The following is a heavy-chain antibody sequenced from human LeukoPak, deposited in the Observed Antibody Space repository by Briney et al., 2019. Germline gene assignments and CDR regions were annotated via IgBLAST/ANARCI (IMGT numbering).Heavy chain of an antibody. CDR3: AREGAKDYYDSSGYVD. Sequence: GGSLRLSCAASGFTFSSSAMSWVRQAPGKGLEWVSYISSSSSTIYYADSVKGRFTISRDNAKNSLYLQMNSLRAEDTAVYYCAREGAKDYYDSSGYVDWGQGTLVTVSS. D-gene: IGHD3-22*01. CDR2: ISSSSSTI. V-gene: IGHV3-48*01. CDR1: GFTFSSSA. J-gene: IGHJ4*02.